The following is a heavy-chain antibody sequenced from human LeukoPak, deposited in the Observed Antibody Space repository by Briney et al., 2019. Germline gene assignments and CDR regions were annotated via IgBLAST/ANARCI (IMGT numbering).Heavy chain of an antibody. D-gene: IGHD5-18*01. Sequence: SETLSLTCTVSGGSVSNSLYYWSWIRQPPGKGLEWIGYIYYNGDTNYNPSLKSRVIISIDASSNQFSLRLNSMTAADTAVYYCARVLRAASWRSYDYWGQGSLVTVSS. CDR1: GGSVSNSLYY. CDR2: IYYNGDT. V-gene: IGHV4-61*01. J-gene: IGHJ4*02. CDR3: ARVLRAASWRSYDY.